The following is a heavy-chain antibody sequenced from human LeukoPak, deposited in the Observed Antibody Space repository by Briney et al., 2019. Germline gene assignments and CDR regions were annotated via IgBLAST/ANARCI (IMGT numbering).Heavy chain of an antibody. V-gene: IGHV1-69*04. D-gene: IGHD3-22*01. CDR1: GGTFSSYA. CDR2: IIPIFGIA. J-gene: IGHJ5*02. CDR3: ARDLSGVLDSSGYYYWSWFDP. Sequence: GASVKVSCKASGGTFSSYAISWVRQAPGQGLEWMGRIIPIFGIANYAQKFQGRVTITADKSTSTAYMELSSLRSEDTAVYYCARDLSGVLDSSGYYYWSWFDPWGQGTLVTVSS.